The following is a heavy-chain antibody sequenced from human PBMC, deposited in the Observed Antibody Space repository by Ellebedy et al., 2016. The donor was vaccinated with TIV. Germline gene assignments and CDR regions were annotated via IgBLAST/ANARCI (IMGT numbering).Heavy chain of an antibody. V-gene: IGHV1-18*04. D-gene: IGHD2-2*01. J-gene: IGHJ3*02. CDR3: ARQPRGYCSSTSCYLEADDAFDI. Sequence: ASVKVSCKASGYTFTSYGISWVRQAPGQGLEWMGWISAYNGNTNYAQKLQGRVTMTTDTSTSTAYMELRSLRSDDTAVYYCARQPRGYCSSTSCYLEADDAFDIWGQGTMVTVSS. CDR2: ISAYNGNT. CDR1: GYTFTSYG.